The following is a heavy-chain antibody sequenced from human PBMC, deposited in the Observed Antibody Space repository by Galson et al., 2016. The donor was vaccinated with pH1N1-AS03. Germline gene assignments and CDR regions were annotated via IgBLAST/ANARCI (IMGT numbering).Heavy chain of an antibody. Sequence: QSGAEVKKPGESLRISCAASGYSFSDHWIGWVRQMPGRGLEWVGLIYPGDSDTRYSPSFQGQVTISADESTTTAYLQWNSLKASDTALYYCARLTTELLTGYYNFGDYWGQGTLVTVSS. V-gene: IGHV5-51*01. CDR2: IYPGDSDT. CDR1: GYSFSDHW. J-gene: IGHJ4*02. CDR3: ARLTTELLTGYYNFGDY. D-gene: IGHD3-9*01.